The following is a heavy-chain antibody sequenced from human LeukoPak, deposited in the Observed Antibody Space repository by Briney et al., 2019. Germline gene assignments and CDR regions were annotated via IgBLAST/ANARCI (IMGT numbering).Heavy chain of an antibody. CDR2: MNPNSGDT. CDR1: GYTFTSYD. V-gene: IGHV1-8*01. Sequence: ASVKVSCKASGYTFTSYDINWVRQATGQGLEWMGWMNPNSGDTGYAQNFQGRVTLTRNTVARTAYMELSSLRSEDTAVYYCARGRALDYWGQGTLVTVSS. CDR3: ARGRALDY. J-gene: IGHJ4*02.